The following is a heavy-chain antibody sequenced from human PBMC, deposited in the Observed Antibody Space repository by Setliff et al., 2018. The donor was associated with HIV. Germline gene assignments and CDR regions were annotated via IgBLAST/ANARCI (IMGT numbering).Heavy chain of an antibody. CDR2: IWYDGSHE. CDR3: AKDPFTSSWYGFDY. Sequence: PGGSLRLSCAASGFIFDRYGMHWVRQAPGKGLEWVALIWYDGSHETYADSVRGRFSISRDNSKNTLYLQMDSLRPEDTGFCYCAKDPFTSSWYGFDYWGQGALVTVSS. V-gene: IGHV3-30*02. D-gene: IGHD6-13*01. J-gene: IGHJ4*02. CDR1: GFIFDRYG.